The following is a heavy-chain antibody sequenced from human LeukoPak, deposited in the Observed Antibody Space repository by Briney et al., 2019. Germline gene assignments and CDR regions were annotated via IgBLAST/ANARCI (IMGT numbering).Heavy chain of an antibody. CDR3: AELGITMIGGV. Sequence: GGSLRLSCTASGFTFGDYVMNWVRQAPGKGLEWVSYISSSGSTIHYADSVKGRFTISRDNAKNSLYLQMNSLRAEDTAVYYCAELGITMIGGVWGKGTTVTISS. CDR2: ISSSGSTI. V-gene: IGHV3-48*03. J-gene: IGHJ6*04. CDR1: GFTFGDYV. D-gene: IGHD3-10*02.